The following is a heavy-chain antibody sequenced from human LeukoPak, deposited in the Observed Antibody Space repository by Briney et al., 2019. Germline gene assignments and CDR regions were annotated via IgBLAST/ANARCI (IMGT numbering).Heavy chain of an antibody. CDR1: GYTFTSYY. CDR3: ARDGPNGDYLFQH. V-gene: IGHV1-46*01. CDR2: INPSGGST. D-gene: IGHD4-17*01. Sequence: ASVTVSCKASGYTFTSYYMHWVRQAPGQGLEWMGIINPSGGSTSYAQKFQGRVTMTRDTSTSTVYMELSSLRSEDTAVYYCARDGPNGDYLFQHWGQGTLVTVSS. J-gene: IGHJ1*01.